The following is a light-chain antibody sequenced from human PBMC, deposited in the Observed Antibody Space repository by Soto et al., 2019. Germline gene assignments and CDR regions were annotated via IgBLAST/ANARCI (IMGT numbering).Light chain of an antibody. J-gene: IGLJ1*01. CDR1: SSDVGGYNY. CDR3: SSYRSSSTDV. V-gene: IGLV2-14*01. Sequence: QSALTQPAAVSGSPGQSITISCTGTSSDVGGYNYVSWYQQHPGKAPKLMIYEVSNRPSGVSNRFSGSKSGNTASLTISGLQAEDEADYYCSSYRSSSTDVFGPATKGTV. CDR2: EVS.